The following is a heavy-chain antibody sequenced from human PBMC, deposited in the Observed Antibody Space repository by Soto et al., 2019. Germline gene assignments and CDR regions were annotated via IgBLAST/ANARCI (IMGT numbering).Heavy chain of an antibody. CDR3: ARGPSADKVDY. J-gene: IGHJ4*02. V-gene: IGHV4-30-4*01. Sequence: QVQLQESGLGLVKPSQTLSLTCTVSGGSINSGGYFWSWIRQTPGKGLEWIGHIYNSGSTYTNPSLNSRTTISGDTSPNQFSLNLKSVTAADTAVYYCARGPSADKVDYWGQGTLVTVSS. CDR1: GGSINSGGYF. D-gene: IGHD3-3*01. CDR2: IYNSGST.